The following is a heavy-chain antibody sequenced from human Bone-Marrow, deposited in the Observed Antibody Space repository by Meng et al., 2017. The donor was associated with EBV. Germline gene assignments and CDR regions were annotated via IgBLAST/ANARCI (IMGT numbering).Heavy chain of an antibody. J-gene: IGHJ5*02. CDR3: ARGSIVGVNWFDP. Sequence: GPLQGSGPGLGKPSETLSLPFTVSGGSVSSGSYYWSWIRQPPGKGLEWIGYIYYSGSTNYNPSLKSRVTISVDTSKNQFSLKLSSVTAADTAVYYCARGSIVGVNWFDPWGQGTLVTASS. CDR2: IYYSGST. D-gene: IGHD2-21*01. V-gene: IGHV4-61*01. CDR1: GGSVSSGSYY.